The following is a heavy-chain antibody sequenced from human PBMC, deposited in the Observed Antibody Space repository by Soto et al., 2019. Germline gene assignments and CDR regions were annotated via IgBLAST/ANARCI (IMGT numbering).Heavy chain of an antibody. D-gene: IGHD3-22*01. Sequence: PGESLKISCRGSGYNFTSYWISWVRQMPGKGLDWMGRIDPTDSYTNYRPSFQGHVTISVDRSISIAYLQWSSIKASDTAIYYCARHSNLGITTDAFDIWGQGTMVTVSS. CDR2: IDPTDSYT. V-gene: IGHV5-10-1*01. CDR3: ARHSNLGITTDAFDI. CDR1: GYNFTSYW. J-gene: IGHJ3*02.